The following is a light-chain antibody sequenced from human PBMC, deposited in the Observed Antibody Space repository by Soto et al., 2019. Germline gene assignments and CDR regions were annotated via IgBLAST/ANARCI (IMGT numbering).Light chain of an antibody. CDR1: QSLLHSNGFIY. V-gene: IGKV2-28*01. CDR2: GGS. CDR3: MQALQVPPT. J-gene: IGKJ1*01. Sequence: DIVMTQFPLSLPVAPGEPASISCRSSQSLLHSNGFIYLDWYLQKPGQPPQLLIYGGSFRASGVSDRLSGSGSGTDFTLQISTVEAEDVGVYYCMQALQVPPTFGQGTKVDI.